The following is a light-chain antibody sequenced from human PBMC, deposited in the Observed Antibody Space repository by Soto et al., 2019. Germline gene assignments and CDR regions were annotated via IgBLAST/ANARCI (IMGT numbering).Light chain of an antibody. CDR1: QSVSSSY. CDR2: GAS. Sequence: EILLTQSPVTLSLSPGERGTRSCISSQSVSSSYLAWYQQKPGQAPRFLIYGASSRATGIPDRFSGSGSGTDFILAISSLQPEDSATYYCLQDINYPWTFGQGTKVDI. J-gene: IGKJ1*01. CDR3: LQDINYPWT. V-gene: IGKV3-20*01.